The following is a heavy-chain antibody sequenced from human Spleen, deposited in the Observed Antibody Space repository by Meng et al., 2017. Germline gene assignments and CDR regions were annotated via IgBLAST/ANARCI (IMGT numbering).Heavy chain of an antibody. J-gene: IGHJ4*02. CDR1: GFTVSSNY. CDR3: AKDVTMIVVVITSFDY. CDR2: IYSGGST. D-gene: IGHD3-22*01. Sequence: GESLKISCAASGFTVSSNYMSWVRQAPGKGLEWVSVIYSGGSTYYADSVKGRFTISRDNSKNTLYLQMNSLRAEDTAVYYCAKDVTMIVVVITSFDYWGQGTLVTVSS. V-gene: IGHV3-66*02.